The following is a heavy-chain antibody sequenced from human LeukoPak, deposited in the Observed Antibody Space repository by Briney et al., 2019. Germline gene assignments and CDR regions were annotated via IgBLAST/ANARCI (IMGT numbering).Heavy chain of an antibody. V-gene: IGHV3-23*01. J-gene: IGHJ4*02. CDR2: ISGSGAST. D-gene: IGHD1-26*01. Sequence: PGGSLRLSCLTSGFTFSTNAMGWVRQAPGKGLEWISGISGSGASTYYADSVTGRLTISRDNSRNTLYLQMNSLRGDDTAVYYCAKDVGKWESLHFSDYWGQGTLVTVSS. CDR1: GFTFSTNA. CDR3: AKDVGKWESLHFSDY.